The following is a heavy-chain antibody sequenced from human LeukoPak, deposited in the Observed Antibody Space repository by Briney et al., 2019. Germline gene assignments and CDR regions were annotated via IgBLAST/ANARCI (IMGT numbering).Heavy chain of an antibody. CDR3: ARIEVWDRDDVFDI. CDR2: IIPILGIA. Sequence: SVKVSCKASGGTFSSYTISWVRQAPGQGLEWMRRIIPILGIANYAQKFQGRVTITADKSTSTAYMELSSLRSEDTAVYYCARIEVWDRDDVFDIWGQGTMVTVSS. J-gene: IGHJ3*02. CDR1: GGTFSSYT. D-gene: IGHD3-16*01. V-gene: IGHV1-69*02.